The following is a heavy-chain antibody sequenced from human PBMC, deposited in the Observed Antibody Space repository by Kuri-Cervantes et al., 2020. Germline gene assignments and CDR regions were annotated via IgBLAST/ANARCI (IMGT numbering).Heavy chain of an antibody. V-gene: IGHV1-3*01. CDR2: INAGNGNT. Sequence: ASVKVSCKASGYTFTYRYLHWVRQAPGQRLEWMGWINAGNGNTKYSQKFQGRVTITRDTSASTAYMELSSLRSEDTAVYYCARLTVTNKRTTVDYWGQGTLVTVSS. CDR1: GYTFTYRY. D-gene: IGHD4-17*01. CDR3: ARLTVTNKRTTVDY. J-gene: IGHJ4*02.